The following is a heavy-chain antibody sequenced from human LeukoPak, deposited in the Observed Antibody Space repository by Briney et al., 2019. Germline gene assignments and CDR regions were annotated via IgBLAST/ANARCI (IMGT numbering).Heavy chain of an antibody. V-gene: IGHV1-24*01. J-gene: IGHJ4*02. D-gene: IGHD3-3*01. CDR1: GYTLTELS. CDR3: ARDRLLRFLEWSPRADY. Sequence: ASVKVSCKVSGYTLTELSMHWVRQAPGKGLEWMGGFDPEDGETIYAQKLQGRVTMTTDTSTSTAYMELRSLRSDDTAVYYCARDRLLRFLEWSPRADYWGQGTLVTVSS. CDR2: FDPEDGET.